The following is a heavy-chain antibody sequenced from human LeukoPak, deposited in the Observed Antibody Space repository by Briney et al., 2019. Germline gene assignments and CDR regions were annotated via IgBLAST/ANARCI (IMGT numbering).Heavy chain of an antibody. J-gene: IGHJ3*02. CDR2: IVVGSGNT. CDR3: AAITYYDFWSGPFAFDI. V-gene: IGHV1-58*02. CDR1: GFTFTSSA. D-gene: IGHD3-3*01. Sequence: SVKVSCKASGFTFTSSAMQWVRQARGQRLEWIGRIVVGSGNTNYAQKFQERVTITRDMSTSTAYMELSSLRSEDTAVYYCAAITYYDFWSGPFAFDIWGQGTMVTVSS.